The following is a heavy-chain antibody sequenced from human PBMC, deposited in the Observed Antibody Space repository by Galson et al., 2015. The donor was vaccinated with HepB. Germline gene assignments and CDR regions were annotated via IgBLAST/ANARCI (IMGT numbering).Heavy chain of an antibody. V-gene: IGHV3-9*01. CDR3: VRDIGLGSGIMDS. CDR2: INWKSGDK. J-gene: IGHJ4*02. CDR1: GFTFDEHA. Sequence: SLRLSCAASGFTFDEHAMYWVRQIPGKGLEWVSGINWKSGDKGYVDSVKGRFTISRDNAKNSLYLQMNDLRTEDTALYYCVRDIGLGSGIMDSWGQGTLVTVSS. D-gene: IGHD3-10*01.